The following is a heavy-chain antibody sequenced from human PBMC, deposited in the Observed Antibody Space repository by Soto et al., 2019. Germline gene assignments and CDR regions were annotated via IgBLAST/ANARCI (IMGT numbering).Heavy chain of an antibody. V-gene: IGHV3-23*01. CDR3: AKEFSITIFGVVITDNFDY. Sequence: SGGSLRLSWAASGFTFSSHAMSWVRQAPGKGLEWVSAISGSGGDKYYADSVKGRFTISRDNSKNTLYLQMNSLRAEDTAVYYCAKEFSITIFGVVITDNFDYWGQGTLVTVSS. CDR1: GFTFSSHA. D-gene: IGHD3-3*01. CDR2: ISGSGGDK. J-gene: IGHJ4*02.